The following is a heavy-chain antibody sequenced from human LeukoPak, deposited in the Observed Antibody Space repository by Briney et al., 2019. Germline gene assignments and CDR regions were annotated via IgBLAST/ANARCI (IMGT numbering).Heavy chain of an antibody. Sequence: GGSLRLSCADSGFTFSSYAMTWVRQAPGKGLEWVSAISGSGSSTYYADSVKGRFTISRDNSKNTLYLQMSSLRAEDTALYFCAKQSSRFLGWAYFDYWGQGTLVTVSS. CDR2: ISGSGSST. CDR1: GFTFSSYA. CDR3: AKQSSRFLGWAYFDY. V-gene: IGHV3-23*01. J-gene: IGHJ4*02. D-gene: IGHD3-16*02.